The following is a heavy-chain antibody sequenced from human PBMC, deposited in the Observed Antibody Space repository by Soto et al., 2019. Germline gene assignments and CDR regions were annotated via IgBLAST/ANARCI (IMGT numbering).Heavy chain of an antibody. D-gene: IGHD2-15*01. J-gene: IGHJ5*02. CDR3: AKERMVASGSLDP. CDR1: GFSFSSYT. V-gene: IGHV3-23*04. Sequence: DVQLVESGGGLVQPGGSLRLSCVASGFSFSSYTMNWVRQAPGKGLEWVSGISGSGGSRYYADSVQGRFAISRDNSNNSLYLQINSLRAEDTAVYYCAKERMVASGSLDPWGQGTLVTVSS. CDR2: ISGSGGSR.